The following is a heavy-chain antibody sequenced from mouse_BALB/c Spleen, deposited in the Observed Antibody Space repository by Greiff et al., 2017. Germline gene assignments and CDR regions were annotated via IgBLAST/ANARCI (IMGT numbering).Heavy chain of an antibody. CDR3: ARANWGRYALDY. CDR2: INPGSGGT. CDR1: GYSFTNYL. Sequence: QVQLQQSGAELVRPGPSVKVSCKASGYSFTNYLIEWVKQRPGQGLEWMGVINPGSGGTNYNEKFKGKATLTADKSSNTAYMQLSSLTSDDTAVYFCARANWGRYALDYWGQGTSVTVSS. J-gene: IGHJ4*01. D-gene: IGHD4-1*01. V-gene: IGHV1-54*01.